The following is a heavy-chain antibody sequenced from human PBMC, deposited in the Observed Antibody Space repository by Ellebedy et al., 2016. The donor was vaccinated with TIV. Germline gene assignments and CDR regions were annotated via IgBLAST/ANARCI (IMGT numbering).Heavy chain of an antibody. CDR3: ARHGAIQLWFLGWFDP. V-gene: IGHV4-59*08. Sequence: GSLRLXXTVSGGSISSYYWSWIRQPPGKGLEWIGYIYYSGSTNYNPSLKSRVTISVDTSKNQFSLKLSSVTAADTAVYHCARHGAIQLWFLGWFDPWGQGTLVTVSS. D-gene: IGHD5-18*01. J-gene: IGHJ5*02. CDR1: GGSISSYY. CDR2: IYYSGST.